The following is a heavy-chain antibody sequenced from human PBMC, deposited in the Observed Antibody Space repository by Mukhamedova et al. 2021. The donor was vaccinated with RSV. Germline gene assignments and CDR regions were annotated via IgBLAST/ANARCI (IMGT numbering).Heavy chain of an antibody. CDR3: ARDLSYAPAS. D-gene: IGHD2-2*01. CDR2: SDGSST. J-gene: IGHJ5*02. Sequence: SDGSSTSYADSVKGRFTISRDNTKNTVYLQMNSLRVEDTAVYYCARDLSYAPASWGQGTLVTVSS. V-gene: IGHV3-74*01.